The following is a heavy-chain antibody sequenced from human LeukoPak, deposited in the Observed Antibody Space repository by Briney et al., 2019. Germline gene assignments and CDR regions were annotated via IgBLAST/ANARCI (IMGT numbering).Heavy chain of an antibody. Sequence: SETLSLTCTASGGSISSYYWSWIRQPPGKGLEWIGYIYYSGSTNYNPSLKSRVTISVDTSKNQFSLKLSSVTAADTAVYYCARDRRGYSYGFDDYYYYGMDVWGQGTTVTVSS. D-gene: IGHD5-18*01. J-gene: IGHJ6*02. V-gene: IGHV4-59*01. CDR2: IYYSGST. CDR1: GGSISSYY. CDR3: ARDRRGYSYGFDDYYYYGMDV.